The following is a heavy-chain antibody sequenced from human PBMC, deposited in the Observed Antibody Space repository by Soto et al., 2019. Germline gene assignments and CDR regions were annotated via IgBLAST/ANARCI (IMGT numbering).Heavy chain of an antibody. CDR1: GLTVSRNY. CDR2: IYGDGRT. V-gene: IGHV3-53*01. CDR3: ARGTPFPSDY. Sequence: EVQLVESGGGLIQPGGSLRLSCAASGLTVSRNYMSWVRQAPGKGLEWVSVIYGDGRTYYGDSVKGRFTTSRDSSKNTVYLQMNSLRAEDTAVYYCARGTPFPSDYWGQGTLVTVSS. J-gene: IGHJ4*02.